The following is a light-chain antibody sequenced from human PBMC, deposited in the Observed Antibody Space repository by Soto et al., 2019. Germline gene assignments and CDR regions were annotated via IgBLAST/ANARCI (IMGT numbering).Light chain of an antibody. CDR2: WAS. Sequence: DIVMTQSPDSLAVSLGERATINCKSSQSVLYSSNNKNYLALYQQKPGQPPKLLIYWASTRESGFPDRVSGSRSGTDFTLTITSLQAEDVAVYYCQQYYGAPPTFRQGTTGEIK. CDR1: QSVLYSSNNKNY. CDR3: QQYYGAPPT. J-gene: IGKJ1*01. V-gene: IGKV4-1*01.